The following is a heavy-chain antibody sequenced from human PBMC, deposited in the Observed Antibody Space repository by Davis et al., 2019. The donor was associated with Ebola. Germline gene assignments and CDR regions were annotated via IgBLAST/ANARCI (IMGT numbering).Heavy chain of an antibody. CDR3: ATSSGWYGGDFDY. V-gene: IGHV4-39*01. Sequence: PSETLSLTCTVSGGSISSSSYYWGWIRQPPGKGLEWIGSIYYSGSTYYNPSLKSRVTISVDTSKNQFSLKLSSVTAADTAVYYCATSSGWYGGDFDYWGQGTLVTVSS. CDR2: IYYSGST. D-gene: IGHD6-19*01. CDR1: GGSISSSSYY. J-gene: IGHJ4*02.